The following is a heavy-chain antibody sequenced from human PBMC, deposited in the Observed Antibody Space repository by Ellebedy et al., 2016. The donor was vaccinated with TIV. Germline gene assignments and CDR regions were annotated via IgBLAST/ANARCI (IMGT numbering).Heavy chain of an antibody. J-gene: IGHJ6*03. V-gene: IGHV1-69*13. CDR2: IIGMFGTT. Sequence: ASVKVSXKTSRGTFSSYAVSWVRQAPGQGLEWMGGIIGMFGTTTYAQKFQGRITVFADEPTSTAYTELTSLRSEDTAVYYCARAHTYYFYYMGVWGKGTTVTVSS. CDR1: RGTFSSYA. CDR3: ARAHTYYFYYMGV.